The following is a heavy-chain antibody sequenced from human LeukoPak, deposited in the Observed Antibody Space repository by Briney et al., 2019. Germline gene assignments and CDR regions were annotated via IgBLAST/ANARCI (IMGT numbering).Heavy chain of an antibody. Sequence: LPGGSLRLSCVASGFTFSNYWMSWVRQAPGKGLEWVANIKQDGSVKYYVDSVKGRFTISRDNAKNSLYLQMNSLRAEDTAVYYCAREVTPYYWGQGTLVTVSS. V-gene: IGHV3-7*01. J-gene: IGHJ4*02. CDR1: GFTFSNYW. CDR3: AREVTPYY. D-gene: IGHD2-21*02. CDR2: IKQDGSVK.